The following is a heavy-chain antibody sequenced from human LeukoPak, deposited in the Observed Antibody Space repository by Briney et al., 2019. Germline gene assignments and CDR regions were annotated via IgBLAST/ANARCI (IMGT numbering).Heavy chain of an antibody. CDR1: RFTFSSYA. D-gene: IGHD3-3*01. CDR2: ISGSGGST. CDR3: AKDMLKWLLWGAFDI. Sequence: PGGSLRLSCAASRFTFSSYAMSWVRQAPGKGLEWVSAISGSGGSTYYADSVKGRFTISRDNSKNTLYLQRNSLRAEDTAVYYCAKDMLKWLLWGAFDIWGQGTMVTVSS. V-gene: IGHV3-23*01. J-gene: IGHJ3*02.